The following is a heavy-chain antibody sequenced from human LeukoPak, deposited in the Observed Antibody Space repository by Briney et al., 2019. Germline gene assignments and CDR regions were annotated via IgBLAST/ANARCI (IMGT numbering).Heavy chain of an antibody. CDR2: TKPDGSAE. CDR3: ARDGGLHTNFDY. D-gene: IGHD2-15*01. CDR1: GFSFRNYW. Sequence: GGSLRLSCAASGFSFRNYWMGWVRQAPGKGLEWVANTKPDGSAEYYADSVRGRFTASRDNANNLLYLQMNRLRAEDTAVYYCARDGGLHTNFDYWGQGTLITVSS. J-gene: IGHJ4*02. V-gene: IGHV3-7*01.